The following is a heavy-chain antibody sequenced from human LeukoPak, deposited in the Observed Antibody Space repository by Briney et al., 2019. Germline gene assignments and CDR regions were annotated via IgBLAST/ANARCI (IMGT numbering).Heavy chain of an antibody. D-gene: IGHD6-19*01. CDR2: VSAYNGNT. CDR3: AGLRGGGWSFGYSWFDP. CDR1: GYTSSSYA. J-gene: IGHJ5*02. V-gene: IGHV1-18*01. Sequence: GASARAPCKASGYTSSSYAISGVRQAPGQGLEWMGWVSAYNGNTNYAQKLKGRATTTTVTFTSTAYMELSCLRSDDTAVYYCAGLRGGGWSFGYSWFDPWGRGTLVTVSS.